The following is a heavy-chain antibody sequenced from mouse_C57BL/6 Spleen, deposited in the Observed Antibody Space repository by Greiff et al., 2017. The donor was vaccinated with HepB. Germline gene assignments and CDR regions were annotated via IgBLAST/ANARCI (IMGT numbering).Heavy chain of an antibody. D-gene: IGHD1-1*01. CDR3: ARSWVVSSYWHFGV. Sequence: QVQLQQSGAELVRPGTSVKLSCQASGYTFTNYWIGWAKQRPGHGLEWIGDFYTGGGYTNYNEKFKGKATLTANQSSCTAYMQFSSLTSAYSAIYYCARSWVVSSYWHFGVWGTGTTVTVYS. CDR1: GYTFTNYW. CDR2: FYTGGGYT. V-gene: IGHV1-63*01. J-gene: IGHJ1*03.